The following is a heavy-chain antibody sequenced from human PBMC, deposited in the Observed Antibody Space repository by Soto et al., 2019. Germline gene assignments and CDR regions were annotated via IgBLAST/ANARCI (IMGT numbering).Heavy chain of an antibody. CDR3: ARSSYYGSGSYSGLDV. CDR1: GGSFSGYY. CDR2: INHSGST. V-gene: IGHV4-34*01. J-gene: IGHJ6*02. D-gene: IGHD3-10*01. Sequence: SETLSLTCAVYGGSFSGYYWSWIRQPPGKGLEWIGEINHSGSTNYNPSLKSRVTISVDTSKNQFSLKLSSVTAADTAVYYCARSSYYGSGSYSGLDVWGQGTTVTVSS.